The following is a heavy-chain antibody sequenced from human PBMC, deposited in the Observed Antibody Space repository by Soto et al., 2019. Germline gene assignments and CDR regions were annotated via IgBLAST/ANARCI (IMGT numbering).Heavy chain of an antibody. CDR2: IYYSGST. J-gene: IGHJ6*02. CDR3: ARDVDCSSTSCDYYYYGMDV. V-gene: IGHV4-31*03. Sequence: QVQLQESGPGLVKPSQTLSLTCTVSGGSISSGGYYWSWIRQHPGKGLEWIGYIYYSGSTYYNPSLKRRVTISVDTSKNQSSLKLSSVTAADTAVYYCARDVDCSSTSCDYYYYGMDVWGQGTTVTVSS. CDR1: GGSISSGGYY. D-gene: IGHD2-2*01.